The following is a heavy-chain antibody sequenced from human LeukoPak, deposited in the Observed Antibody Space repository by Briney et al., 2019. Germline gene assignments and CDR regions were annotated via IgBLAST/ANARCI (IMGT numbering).Heavy chain of an antibody. D-gene: IGHD2-8*01. Sequence: SETLSLTCTVSGGSISSYYWSWIRQPPGKGLEWIGYMQYTGSTNYNPSLKSRVTISLVSSNSQLSLKLKSVTAADTAVYFCARVRRFNGPYNVYFDYWGQGTLVTVSS. J-gene: IGHJ4*02. CDR1: GGSISSYY. CDR3: ARVRRFNGPYNVYFDY. CDR2: MQYTGST. V-gene: IGHV4-59*01.